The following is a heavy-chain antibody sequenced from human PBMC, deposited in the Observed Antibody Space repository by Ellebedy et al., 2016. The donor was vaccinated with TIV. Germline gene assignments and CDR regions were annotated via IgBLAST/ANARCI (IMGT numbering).Heavy chain of an antibody. Sequence: GESLKISCAASGFTFSSHWMHWVRQAPGKGLVWVSRINSDGSSTSYADSVKGRFTISRDNAKNTLYLQMNSLRAEDTAVYYCARGGGCGSGDCWAFDYWGQGTLVTASS. CDR1: GFTFSSHW. V-gene: IGHV3-74*01. CDR3: ARGGGCGSGDCWAFDY. J-gene: IGHJ4*02. D-gene: IGHD2-21*02. CDR2: INSDGSST.